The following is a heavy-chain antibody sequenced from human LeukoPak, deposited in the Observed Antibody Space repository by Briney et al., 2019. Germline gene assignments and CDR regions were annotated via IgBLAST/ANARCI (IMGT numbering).Heavy chain of an antibody. D-gene: IGHD2-2*01. CDR1: GGSFSGYY. J-gene: IGHJ6*03. V-gene: IGHV4-34*01. CDR3: AKGYCGSTSCYSYYFYYYMDV. Sequence: SETLSLTCAVYGGSFSGYYWSWIRQPPGKGLEWIGEINHSGSTNYNPSLKSRVTISVDTSKNQFSLNLRSVTAADTAVYYCAKGYCGSTSCYSYYFYYYMDVWGKGTTVTVSS. CDR2: INHSGST.